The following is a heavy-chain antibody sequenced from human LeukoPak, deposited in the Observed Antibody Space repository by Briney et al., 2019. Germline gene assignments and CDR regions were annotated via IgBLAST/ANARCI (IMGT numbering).Heavy chain of an antibody. Sequence: PSETLSLTCTVSGASISGSGYYWGWIRQPPGKGLEWIGNIYDSGSTYYNASLQSRVTISIDTSKNQFSLRLSSVTAADTAMYYCASSSAYWGQGTLVTVSS. CDR2: IYDSGST. V-gene: IGHV4-39*01. CDR1: GASISGSGYY. CDR3: ASSSAY. J-gene: IGHJ4*02.